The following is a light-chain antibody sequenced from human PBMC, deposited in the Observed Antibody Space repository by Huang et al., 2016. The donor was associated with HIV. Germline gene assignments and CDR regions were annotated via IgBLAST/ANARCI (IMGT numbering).Light chain of an antibody. J-gene: IGKJ4*01. Sequence: EIVLTQSPATLSLSPGERAALSCRATQSIINILAWYQQKAGQSPRLLIYGASTRATGIPARFRGSGSGTDFTLTISSLQYEDFAVYYCQQYNNWPPLLTFGGGTKVEIK. V-gene: IGKV3-15*01. CDR3: QQYNNWPPLLT. CDR2: GAS. CDR1: QSIINI.